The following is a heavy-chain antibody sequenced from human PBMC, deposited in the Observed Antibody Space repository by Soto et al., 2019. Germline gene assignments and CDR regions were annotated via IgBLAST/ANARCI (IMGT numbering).Heavy chain of an antibody. D-gene: IGHD3-22*01. V-gene: IGHV4-61*01. CDR2: IYYSGST. CDR3: ASSPFPYDSSGYMPQSFFDY. CDR1: GGSVSSGSYY. Sequence: SETLSLTCTVSGGSVSSGSYYWSWIRQPPGKGLEWIGYIYYSGSTNYNPSLKSRVTISVDTSKNQFSLKLSSVTAADTAVYYCASSPFPYDSSGYMPQSFFDYWGQGTPVTVSS. J-gene: IGHJ4*02.